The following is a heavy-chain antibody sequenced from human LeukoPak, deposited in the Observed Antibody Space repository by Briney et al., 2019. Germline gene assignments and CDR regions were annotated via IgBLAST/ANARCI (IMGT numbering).Heavy chain of an antibody. Sequence: ASVKVSCKASGYTFTGYYMHWVRQAPGQGLEWMGIINPRGGSTTYAQKLQGRVTMTRDTSTSTVYMELNSLRSEDTALYYCARHSCTGNSCHFDYWGQGTLVTVSS. CDR3: ARHSCTGNSCHFDY. J-gene: IGHJ4*02. CDR2: INPRGGST. CDR1: GYTFTGYY. V-gene: IGHV1-46*04. D-gene: IGHD2-8*02.